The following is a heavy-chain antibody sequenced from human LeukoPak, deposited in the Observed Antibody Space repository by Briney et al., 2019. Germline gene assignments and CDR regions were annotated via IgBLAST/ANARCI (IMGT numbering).Heavy chain of an antibody. Sequence: ASVKVSCKASGYTFTGYYMNWVRQAPGQGLEWMGRINPNSGGTNYAQKFQGRVTMTRDTSISTAYMELSRLRSDDTAVYYCARVGDGLNDAFDIWGRGTMVTV. J-gene: IGHJ3*02. CDR1: GYTFTGYY. D-gene: IGHD5-24*01. CDR2: INPNSGGT. CDR3: ARVGDGLNDAFDI. V-gene: IGHV1-2*06.